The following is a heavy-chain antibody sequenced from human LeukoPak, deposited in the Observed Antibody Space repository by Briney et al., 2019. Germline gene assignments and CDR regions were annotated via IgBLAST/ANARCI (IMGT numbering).Heavy chain of an antibody. D-gene: IGHD3-22*01. CDR2: IYSGGST. V-gene: IGHV3-53*01. CDR1: GFTVSSNY. J-gene: IGHJ6*03. CDR3: ARDRYYDSSGYYNKTYYYYYMGV. Sequence: PGGSLRLSCAASGFTVSSNYMSWVRQAPGKGLEWVSVIYSGGSTYYADSVKGRFTISRDNSKNTLYLQMNSLRAEDTAVYYCARDRYYDSSGYYNKTYYYYYMGVWGKGTTVTVSS.